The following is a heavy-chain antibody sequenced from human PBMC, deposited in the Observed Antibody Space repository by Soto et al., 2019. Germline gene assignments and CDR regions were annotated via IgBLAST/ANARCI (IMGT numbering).Heavy chain of an antibody. J-gene: IGHJ4*02. Sequence: QVQLVQSGAEVKKPGSSVKVSCKASGGTFSSFAIRWVRQAPGQGLEWMARIIPIFDTANYAQKFQGRVTITADESTSTAYMELSSLRSEDTAVYYCVGYYYNTRGYYYDYWGQGTLVTVSS. CDR3: VGYYYNTRGYYYDY. D-gene: IGHD3-22*01. V-gene: IGHV1-69*18. CDR1: GGTFSSFA. CDR2: IIPIFDTA.